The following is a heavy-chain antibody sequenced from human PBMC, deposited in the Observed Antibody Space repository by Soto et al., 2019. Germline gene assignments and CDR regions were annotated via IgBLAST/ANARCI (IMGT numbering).Heavy chain of an antibody. D-gene: IGHD5-12*01. J-gene: IGHJ4*02. CDR1: GFSFSTHEVG. CDR2: IYWNDDA. Sequence: QITLKESGPTLMKPTQTLTLTCTFSGFSFSTHEVGVAWIRQPPGKALEWLALIYWNDDARYSPSLKNRLTITKDTSKNQVVLTMTNMDPVDTATYYCIYEGKLGYTGYDRFDYWGQGTLVTVSS. CDR3: IYEGKLGYTGYDRFDY. V-gene: IGHV2-5*01.